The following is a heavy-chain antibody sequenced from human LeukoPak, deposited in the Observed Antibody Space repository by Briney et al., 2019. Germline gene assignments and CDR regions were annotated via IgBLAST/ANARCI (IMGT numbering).Heavy chain of an antibody. J-gene: IGHJ4*01. V-gene: IGHV3-30*07. D-gene: IGHD6-13*01. CDR3: AKTAYQQLVHFDY. Sequence: PGRSLRLSCAASGFTFSSYAMHWVRQAPGKGLEWVAVISYDGSNKYYADSVKGRFTISRDNSKNTLYLQMNSLRADDTAVYYCAKTAYQQLVHFDYWGQEPWSPSPQ. CDR2: ISYDGSNK. CDR1: GFTFSSYA.